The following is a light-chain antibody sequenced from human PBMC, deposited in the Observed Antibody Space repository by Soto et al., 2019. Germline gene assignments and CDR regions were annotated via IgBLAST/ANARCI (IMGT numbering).Light chain of an antibody. J-gene: IGKJ1*01. CDR1: HTISSSY. CDR3: QQYVTSSPRT. Sequence: EIVWTQSPGTLSLSPGESATLSCRASHTISSSYLAWYQQKPGQAPRLLMYGISRRATGIPDRFSGSGSGTDVTLTITRLEHQDCALYDCQQYVTSSPRTFGQGTKVEIK. CDR2: GIS. V-gene: IGKV3-20*01.